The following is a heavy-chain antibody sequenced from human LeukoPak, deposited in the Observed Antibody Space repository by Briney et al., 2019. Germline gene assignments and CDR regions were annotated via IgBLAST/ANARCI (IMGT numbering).Heavy chain of an antibody. CDR1: GGSISSYY. Sequence: SETLSLTCTVSGGSISSYYWSWIRQPAGKGLEWIGRIYTSGSTNYNPSLKSRATISVDKSKNQFSLKLSSVTAADTAVYYCARVLAAAGFDYWGQGTLVTVSP. D-gene: IGHD6-13*01. V-gene: IGHV4-4*07. J-gene: IGHJ4*02. CDR2: IYTSGST. CDR3: ARVLAAAGFDY.